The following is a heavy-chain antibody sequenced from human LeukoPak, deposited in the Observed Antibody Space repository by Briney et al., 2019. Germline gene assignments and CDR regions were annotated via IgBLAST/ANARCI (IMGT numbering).Heavy chain of an antibody. CDR3: AREPSVVPAADSYYYYGMDV. Sequence: GGSLRLSCAASGFTFSSYGMHWVRQAPGKGLEWVAVIWYDGSNKYHADSVKGRFTISRDNSKNTLYLQMNSLRAEDTAVYYCAREPSVVPAADSYYYYGMDVWGQGTTVTVSS. D-gene: IGHD2-2*01. CDR1: GFTFSSYG. V-gene: IGHV3-33*01. J-gene: IGHJ6*02. CDR2: IWYDGSNK.